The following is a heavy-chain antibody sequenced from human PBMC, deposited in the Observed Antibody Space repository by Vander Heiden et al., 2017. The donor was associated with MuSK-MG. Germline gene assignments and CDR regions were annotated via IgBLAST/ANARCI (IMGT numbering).Heavy chain of an antibody. Sequence: EVQLLESGGGLVQPGWSLGLSCAASGFAFGTYAMNWVRQAPGKGLEWVSASSGNGGSTSYADSVKCRFTISRDNSKNTLYLQMNSLRAEDTAVYYCARVLRAVAVLGDLQHWGQGPLVTVSS. D-gene: IGHD6-13*01. CDR1: GFAFGTYA. V-gene: IGHV3-23*01. CDR2: SSGNGGST. J-gene: IGHJ1*01. CDR3: ARVLRAVAVLGDLQH.